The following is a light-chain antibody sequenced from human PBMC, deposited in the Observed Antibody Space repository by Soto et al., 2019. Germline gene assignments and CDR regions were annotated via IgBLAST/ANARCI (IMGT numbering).Light chain of an antibody. CDR1: FSNLGSNF. J-gene: IGLJ2*01. Sequence: QSVLTQPPSASGTPGQRVTISCSGTFSNLGSNFVFWDQQLPGAAPKLLISRNDQLPSGVPDRFSGSKSGTSASLAISGLRSEDEADYHCAAWDDSLRGVVFGGGTQLTVL. CDR3: AAWDDSLRGVV. V-gene: IGLV1-47*01. CDR2: RND.